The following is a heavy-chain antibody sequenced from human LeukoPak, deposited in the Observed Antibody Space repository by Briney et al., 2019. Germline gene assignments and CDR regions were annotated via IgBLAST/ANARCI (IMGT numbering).Heavy chain of an antibody. V-gene: IGHV4-30-4*02. Sequence: SETLSLTCTVSGGSISSGDYYWRWIRQPPGKGLEWIGYIYYSGSTYYNPSLKSRVTISVDTSKNQFSLKLSSVTAADTAVYYCARERGSWSSSWYGGGENWFDPWGQGTLVTVSS. CDR2: IYYSGST. CDR1: GGSISSGDYY. CDR3: ARERGSWSSSWYGGGENWFDP. J-gene: IGHJ5*02. D-gene: IGHD6-13*01.